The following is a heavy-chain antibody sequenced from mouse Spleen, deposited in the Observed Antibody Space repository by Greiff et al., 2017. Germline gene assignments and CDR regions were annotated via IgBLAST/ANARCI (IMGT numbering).Heavy chain of an antibody. V-gene: IGHV3-6*01. CDR2: ISYDGSN. Sequence: EVQLQESGPGLVKPSQSLSLTCSVTGYSITSGYYWNWIRQFPGNKLEWMGYISYDGSNNYNPSLKNRISITRDTSKNQFFLKLNSVTTEDTATYYCARGMITPWFAYWGQGTLVTVSA. J-gene: IGHJ3*01. CDR3: ARGMITPWFAY. CDR1: GYSITSGYY. D-gene: IGHD2-4*01.